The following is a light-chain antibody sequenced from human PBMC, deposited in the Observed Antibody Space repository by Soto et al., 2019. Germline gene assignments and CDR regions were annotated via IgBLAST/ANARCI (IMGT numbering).Light chain of an antibody. V-gene: IGLV2-14*01. CDR2: DVS. CDR1: SSDVGGYNY. J-gene: IGLJ2*01. CDR3: SLYTSVSTRVV. Sequence: QSALTQPASVSGSPGQSITISCTGTSSDVGGYNYVSWYQQHPGKAPKLMIYDVSNRPSGVSNRFSDSKSGNTASLTISGLQAEDKADYYCSLYTSVSTRVVCGGGTKLTVL.